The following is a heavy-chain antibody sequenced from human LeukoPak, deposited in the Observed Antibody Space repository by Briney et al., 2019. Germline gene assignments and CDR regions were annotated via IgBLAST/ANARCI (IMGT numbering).Heavy chain of an antibody. V-gene: IGHV3-23*01. D-gene: IGHD3-9*01. CDR3: ARDPGFSAYYYDYYIDV. J-gene: IGHJ6*03. CDR2: ISGSGSST. Sequence: GGSLRLSCAASGFTFSSYAMSWVRQAPGKGLEWVSTISGSGSSTYYADSVKGRFTISRDNSKNTLSLQMNSLRAEGTAVYYCARDPGFSAYYYDYYIDVWGKGTTVTVSS. CDR1: GFTFSSYA.